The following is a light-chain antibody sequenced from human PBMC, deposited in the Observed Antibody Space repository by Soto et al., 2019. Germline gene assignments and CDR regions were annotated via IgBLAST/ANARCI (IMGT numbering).Light chain of an antibody. V-gene: IGKV1-5*03. CDR2: KAS. CDR1: QSISVW. Sequence: DIQMTQSPSNLSASVGARVPISCRASQSISVWLAWYQKKAGKAPNLLIYKASRLESGVPSRFSGTGSGTDFTLTISSLHPEDCASYEGQQLNSYLFTFGQPTRREIK. J-gene: IGKJ5*01. CDR3: QQLNSYLFT.